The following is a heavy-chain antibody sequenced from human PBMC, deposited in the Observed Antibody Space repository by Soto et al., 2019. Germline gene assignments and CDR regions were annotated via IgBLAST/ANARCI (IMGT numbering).Heavy chain of an antibody. CDR1: GGSISSSSYY. V-gene: IGHV4-39*01. Sequence: QLQLQESGPGLVKPSETLSLTCTVSGGSISSSSYYWGWIRQPPGKGLEWIGSIYYSGSTYYNPSLKSRVTISEDTSTNQFSLRLSSVTAAATAVYYCKALYCSGGSCYFAVEYWCQGTLVTVSS. D-gene: IGHD2-15*01. CDR2: IYYSGST. J-gene: IGHJ4*02. CDR3: KALYCSGGSCYFAVEY.